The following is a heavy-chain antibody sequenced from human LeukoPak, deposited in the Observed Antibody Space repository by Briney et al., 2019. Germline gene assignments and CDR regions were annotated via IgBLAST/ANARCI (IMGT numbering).Heavy chain of an antibody. CDR1: GFTFRSNT. J-gene: IGHJ4*02. CDR2: ISSNGGST. V-gene: IGHV3-64D*06. CDR3: VKEDRKSGYDPLDY. D-gene: IGHD5-12*01. Sequence: GGSLRLSCSASGFTFRSNTMHWVRQAPGSGLESGSGISSNGGSTYYTDSVKGRSTISRDNSKNTLYLQMSSLRAEDTAVYYCVKEDRKSGYDPLDYWGQGTLVTVSS.